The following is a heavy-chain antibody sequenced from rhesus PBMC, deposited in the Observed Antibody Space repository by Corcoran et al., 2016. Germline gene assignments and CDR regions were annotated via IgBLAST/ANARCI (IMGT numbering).Heavy chain of an antibody. CDR1: GGSFGGYY. J-gene: IGHJ4*01. CDR3: ARTDSNRPFDY. CDR2: IGESRGST. Sequence: QVQLQESGPGLVKPSETLSLTCAVSGGSFGGYYWNWVRQPPGKGLEWFGYIGESRGSTYYNPSRRSRFTSSTDTSKNQFSLKLNSVTAADTAVYYCARTDSNRPFDYWGQGVLVTVSS. V-gene: IGHV4-165*02. D-gene: IGHD4-23*01.